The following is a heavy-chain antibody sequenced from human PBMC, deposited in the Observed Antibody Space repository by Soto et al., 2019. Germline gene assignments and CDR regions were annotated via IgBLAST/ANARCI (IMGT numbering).Heavy chain of an antibody. CDR3: ARERGTVGDFDY. V-gene: IGHV4-59*01. J-gene: IGHJ4*02. D-gene: IGHD3-16*01. CDR1: GGSISSYY. CDR2: IYYSGST. Sequence: HVQLQESGPGLVKPSETLSLTCTVSGGSISSYYWSWIRQPPGKGLEWIGYIYYSGSTNYNPSLKSRVTISVDTSKNQFSLKLSSVTAADTAVYYCARERGTVGDFDYWGQGTLVTVSS.